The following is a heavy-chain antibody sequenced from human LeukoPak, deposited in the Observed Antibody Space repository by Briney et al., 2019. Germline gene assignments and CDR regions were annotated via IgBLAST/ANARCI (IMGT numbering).Heavy chain of an antibody. Sequence: ASVKVSCKASGYTFTGYYIHWVLQAPGQGLEWMGWINPNNGGTNYAQKFQVRVTMTRDTSISTAYMELNRLTSDETAVYYCARAKYTGYETFDYWGQGTPVTVSS. CDR3: ARAKYTGYETFDY. CDR1: GYTFTGYY. V-gene: IGHV1-2*02. D-gene: IGHD5-12*01. J-gene: IGHJ4*02. CDR2: INPNNGGT.